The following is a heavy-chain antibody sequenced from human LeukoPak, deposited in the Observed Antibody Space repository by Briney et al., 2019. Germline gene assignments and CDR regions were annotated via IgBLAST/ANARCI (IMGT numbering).Heavy chain of an antibody. CDR1: GYTFTSYG. CDR2: ISAYNGNT. J-gene: IGHJ5*02. V-gene: IGHV1-18*01. D-gene: IGHD4-11*01. CDR3: ARSSVYYSNWFDP. Sequence: ASVKVSCMASGYTFTSYGISWVRQALGQGLEWMGWISAYNGNTNYAQKLQGRVTMTTDTSTSTAYMELRSLRSDDTAVYYCARSSVYYSNWFDPWGQGTLVTVSS.